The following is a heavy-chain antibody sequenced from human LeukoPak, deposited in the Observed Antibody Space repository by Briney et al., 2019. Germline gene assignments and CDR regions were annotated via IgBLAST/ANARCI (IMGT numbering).Heavy chain of an antibody. D-gene: IGHD6-6*01. J-gene: IGHJ6*03. CDR3: ARDSKFSSIAARPRYYYYYMDV. V-gene: IGHV1-18*01. CDR2: ISAYNGNT. Sequence: ASVKVSCKASGYTFTSYGISWVRQAPGQGLEWMGWISAYNGNTNYAQKLQGRVTMTTDTSTSTAYMELRSLRSDDTAVYYCARDSKFSSIAARPRYYYYYMDVWGKGTTVTVSS. CDR1: GYTFTSYG.